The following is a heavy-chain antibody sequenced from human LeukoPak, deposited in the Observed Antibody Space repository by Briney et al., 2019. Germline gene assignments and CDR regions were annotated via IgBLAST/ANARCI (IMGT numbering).Heavy chain of an antibody. D-gene: IGHD3-10*01. J-gene: IGHJ4*02. Sequence: SETLSLTCTVSGGSIISSSYYWGWIRQPPGKGLEWIGSIYYSGKTDYNPSLKSRVTISVETSKNQFSPKLSSVTAADTAVYYCARHLKRIGRPWFGLFDYWGQGTLVTVSS. CDR3: ARHLKRIGRPWFGLFDY. CDR1: GGSIISSSYY. V-gene: IGHV4-39*01. CDR2: IYYSGKT.